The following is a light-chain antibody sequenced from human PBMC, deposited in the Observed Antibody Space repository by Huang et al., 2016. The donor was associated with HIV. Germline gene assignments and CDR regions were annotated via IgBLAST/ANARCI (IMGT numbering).Light chain of an antibody. Sequence: EIVLTQSPGTVSLSPGERATLSCRASQSVSSYLAWYQQKSGQAPRLVIFGASNRDTGIPDRFSGSGSGTDFTLTISRLDPDDFAVYYCQQYGSSSWTFGHGTRVEIK. V-gene: IGKV3-20*01. CDR2: GAS. CDR1: QSVSSY. CDR3: QQYGSSSWT. J-gene: IGKJ1*01.